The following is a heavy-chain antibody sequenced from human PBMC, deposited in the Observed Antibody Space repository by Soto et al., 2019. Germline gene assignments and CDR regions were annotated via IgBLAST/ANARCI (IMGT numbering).Heavy chain of an antibody. Sequence: PGGSLRLSCAASGFTFSDYYMSWIRQAPGKGLEWVSYISSSGSTIYYADSVKGRFTISRDNAKNSLYLQMNSLRAEDTAVYYCARDKGPGMHHYYYGMDVWGQGTTVTVSS. D-gene: IGHD3-10*01. J-gene: IGHJ6*02. CDR2: ISSSGSTI. CDR1: GFTFSDYY. V-gene: IGHV3-11*01. CDR3: ARDKGPGMHHYYYGMDV.